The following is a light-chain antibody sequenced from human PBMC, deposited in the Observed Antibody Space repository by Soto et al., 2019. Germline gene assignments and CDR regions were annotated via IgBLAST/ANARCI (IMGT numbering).Light chain of an antibody. CDR3: QQYYSDSWM. J-gene: IGKJ1*01. Sequence: DIQMTQSPSTLSASVGDRVTITCRASQSVSNWLAWYQQKPGKAPKLLIYKTSSLESGVPLRFSGSGSETEFTLTISSLQPDDFAPYYCQQYYSDSWMFGQGTKVEIK. CDR1: QSVSNW. V-gene: IGKV1-5*03. CDR2: KTS.